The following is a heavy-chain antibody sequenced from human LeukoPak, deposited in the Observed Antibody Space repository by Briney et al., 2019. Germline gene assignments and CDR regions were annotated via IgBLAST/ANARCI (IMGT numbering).Heavy chain of an antibody. D-gene: IGHD6-6*01. J-gene: IGHJ6*02. CDR3: AKDIGRPGYYYYYGMDV. V-gene: IGHV3-9*01. Sequence: GGSLRLSCAASGFTFDDYAMHWVRQAPGKGLEWVSGISWNSGSIGYADSVKGRFTISRDNAKNSPYLQMNSLRAEDTALYYCAKDIGRPGYYYYYGMDVWGQGTTVTVSS. CDR1: GFTFDDYA. CDR2: ISWNSGSI.